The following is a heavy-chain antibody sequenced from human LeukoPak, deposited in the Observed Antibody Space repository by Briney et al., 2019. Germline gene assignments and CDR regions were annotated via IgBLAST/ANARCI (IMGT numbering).Heavy chain of an antibody. CDR2: INDSGST. CDR1: GGSISSYY. J-gene: IGHJ4*02. CDR3: TRRGRNNWGEGNDY. V-gene: IGHV4-59*08. D-gene: IGHD1-1*01. Sequence: PSETLSLTCTVSGGSISSYYWSWIRQPPGKGLEWIGYINDSGSTNSNPSLKSRVTMSVDTSKNQFSLKLSSVTATDTAVYYCTRRGRNNWGEGNDYWGQGTLVTVSS.